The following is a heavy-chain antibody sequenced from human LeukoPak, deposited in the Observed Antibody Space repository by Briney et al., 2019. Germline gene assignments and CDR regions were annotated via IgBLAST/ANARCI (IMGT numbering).Heavy chain of an antibody. V-gene: IGHV3-23*01. D-gene: IGHD3-10*01. CDR1: GFPFSTYD. J-gene: IGHJ4*02. CDR2: ILGSDGKT. Sequence: GGSLRLSCAASGFPFSTYDMSWVRQAPGKGLEWVSVILGSDGKTYYADSVKGRFTISRDNSKNTLYLQMNSLRAEDTAVYYCAKRAMVRGVISISRAYYFDYWGQGTLVTVSS. CDR3: AKRAMVRGVISISRAYYFDY.